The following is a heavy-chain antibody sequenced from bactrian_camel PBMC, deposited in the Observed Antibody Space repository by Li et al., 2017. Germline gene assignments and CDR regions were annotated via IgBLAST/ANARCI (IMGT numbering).Heavy chain of an antibody. D-gene: IGHD2*01. Sequence: DVQLVESGGGSVQAGGSLKLSCAASGHVISSYLLGWSRQAPGKEREGVAAVYGGGGSAYYADSVKGRFTISQDNAKNTVYLQMNSLKPEDTAMYYCAARGPYCYTKLSERDFTYWGQGTQVTVS. CDR3: AARGPYCYTKLSERDFTY. J-gene: IGHJ6*01. CDR2: VYGGGGSA. V-gene: IGHV3S40*01. CDR1: GHVISSYL.